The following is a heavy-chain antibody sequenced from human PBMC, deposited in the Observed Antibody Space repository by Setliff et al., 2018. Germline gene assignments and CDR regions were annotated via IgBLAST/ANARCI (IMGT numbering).Heavy chain of an antibody. CDR1: GYTFAGYY. Sequence: ASVKVSCKASGYTFAGYYLHWVRQAPGQGLQWMGWINPNTGETDYAPRFQGGVTMTRDTSLSTAYMEVRSLRSDDTAVYYCARVLFGDLFSWFDPWGQGTLVTVSS. J-gene: IGHJ5*02. CDR3: ARVLFGDLFSWFDP. V-gene: IGHV1-2*02. D-gene: IGHD3-10*02. CDR2: INPNTGET.